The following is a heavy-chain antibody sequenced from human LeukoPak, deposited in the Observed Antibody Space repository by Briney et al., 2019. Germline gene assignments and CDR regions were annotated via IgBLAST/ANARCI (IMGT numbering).Heavy chain of an antibody. CDR1: GYTFSSYW. D-gene: IGHD3-3*01. CDR3: AAITIFGVEPFDH. J-gene: IGHJ4*02. Sequence: QSGGSLRLSCAASGYTFSSYWMHWVRQAPGKGLVWVSRINSDGSSTSYADSVKGRFTISRDNAKNTLYLQMNSLRAEDTAVYYCAAITIFGVEPFDHWGQGTLVTVSS. CDR2: INSDGSST. V-gene: IGHV3-74*01.